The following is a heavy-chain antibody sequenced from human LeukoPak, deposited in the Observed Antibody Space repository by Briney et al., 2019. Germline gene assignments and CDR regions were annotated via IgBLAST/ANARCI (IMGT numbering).Heavy chain of an antibody. Sequence: GGSLRLSCAASGFTFSSYTMNWVRQVPGKGLEWVSFISGSSTYIYYADSVKGRLTISRDNAKNSLSLQMNSLRAEDTAVYYCARIIYSGSYRFDYWGQGTLVTVSS. CDR1: GFTFSSYT. D-gene: IGHD1-26*01. V-gene: IGHV3-21*01. CDR3: ARIIYSGSYRFDY. J-gene: IGHJ4*02. CDR2: ISGSSTYI.